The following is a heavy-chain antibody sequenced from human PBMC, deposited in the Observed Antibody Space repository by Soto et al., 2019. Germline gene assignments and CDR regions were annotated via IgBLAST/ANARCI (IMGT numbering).Heavy chain of an antibody. D-gene: IGHD2-2*01. Sequence: ASVKVSCKASGYTFTSYDINWVRQATGQGLEWMGGIIPIFGTVNYAQKFQGRVTMTADKTTSTAYMELSSLRSEDTAVYYCARGPATAPDAYWGLGTLVTVSS. CDR2: IIPIFGTV. CDR3: ARGPATAPDAY. J-gene: IGHJ4*02. CDR1: GYTFTSYD. V-gene: IGHV1-69*06.